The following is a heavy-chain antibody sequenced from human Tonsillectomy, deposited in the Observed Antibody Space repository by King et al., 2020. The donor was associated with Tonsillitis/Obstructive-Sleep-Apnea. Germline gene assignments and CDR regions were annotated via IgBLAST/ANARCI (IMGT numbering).Heavy chain of an antibody. J-gene: IGHJ4*02. D-gene: IGHD6-6*01. CDR1: GFTFSNYW. CDR2: IKQDGSEK. V-gene: IGHV3-7*03. CDR3: ARAQYSSWDY. Sequence: VQLVESGGGLVQPGGSLRLSCAASGFTFSNYWMSWVRQAPEKGLEWVANIKQDGSEKYYVDYVKGRFTISRDNAKNSLYLQMNSLRAEDTAVYYCARAQYSSWDYWGQGTLVTVSS.